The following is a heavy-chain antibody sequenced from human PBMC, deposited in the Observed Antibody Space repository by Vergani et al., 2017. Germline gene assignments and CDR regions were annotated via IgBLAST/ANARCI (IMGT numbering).Heavy chain of an antibody. J-gene: IGHJ4*02. CDR3: AKIEVGGGNFTSLDY. CDR1: GFTFSSYA. CDR2: ISGSGGST. Sequence: EVQLLESGGGLVQPGGSLRLSCAASGFTFSSYAMSWVRQAPGKGLEWGPAISGSGGSTYYADSVKGRFTIPRDNSKNSLYLKMNSLRAEDTAVYYCAKIEVGGGNFTSLDYWGQGTLVTVSS. V-gene: IGHV3-23*01. D-gene: IGHD4-23*01.